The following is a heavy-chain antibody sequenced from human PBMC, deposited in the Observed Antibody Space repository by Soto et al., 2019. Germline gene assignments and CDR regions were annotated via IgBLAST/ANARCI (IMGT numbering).Heavy chain of an antibody. V-gene: IGHV3-64*01. CDR1: GFTFSSYA. CDR3: AVLSSTSHSSSPV. D-gene: IGHD2-2*01. CDR2: ISSNGGST. J-gene: IGHJ4*02. Sequence: GGSLRLSCAASGFTFSSYAMHWVRQAPGKGLEYVSAISSNGGSTYYANSVKGRFTISRDNSKNTLYLQMGSLRAEDMAVYYCAVLSSTSHSSSPVWGQGTLVTVSS.